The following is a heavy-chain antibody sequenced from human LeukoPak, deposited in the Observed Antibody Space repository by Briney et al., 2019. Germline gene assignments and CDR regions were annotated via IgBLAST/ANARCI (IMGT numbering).Heavy chain of an antibody. CDR1: GYTFTGYY. D-gene: IGHD3-10*01. CDR3: ARGEMVRGVIPTYYYYYMDV. V-gene: IGHV1-2*02. Sequence: ASVKVSCKASGYTFTGYYMHWVRQAAGQGLEWMGWINPNSGGTNYAQRFQGRVTMTRDTSISTAYMELSRLRSDDTAVYYCARGEMVRGVIPTYYYYYMDVWGKGTTVTISS. J-gene: IGHJ6*03. CDR2: INPNSGGT.